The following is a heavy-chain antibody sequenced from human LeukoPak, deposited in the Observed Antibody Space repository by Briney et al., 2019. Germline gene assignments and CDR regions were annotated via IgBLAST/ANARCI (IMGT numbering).Heavy chain of an antibody. Sequence: PSETLSLTCTVSGGSISSSSYYWGWIRQPPGKGLEWIGSIYYSGSTYYNPSLKSRVTISVDTSKNQFSLKLSSVTAADTAVYYCARHPILTGYSRRLGFDPWGQGTLVTVSS. CDR1: GGSISSSSYY. D-gene: IGHD3-9*01. V-gene: IGHV4-39*01. CDR3: ARHPILTGYSRRLGFDP. J-gene: IGHJ5*02. CDR2: IYYSGST.